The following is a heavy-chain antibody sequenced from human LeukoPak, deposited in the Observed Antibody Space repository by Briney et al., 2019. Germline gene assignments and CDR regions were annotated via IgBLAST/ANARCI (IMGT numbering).Heavy chain of an antibody. CDR2: ISYGGST. CDR1: GGSISSYY. J-gene: IGHJ4*02. CDR3: ARASSSSGRHFDY. D-gene: IGHD6-6*01. V-gene: IGHV4-59*08. Sequence: SETLSLTCTVSGGSISSYYWSWIRQPPGKGLEWIGYISYGGSTNYNPSLKSRVTMSVDTSTNQFSLKLSSVTASDTAVYYCARASSSSGRHFDYWGQGTLVTVSS.